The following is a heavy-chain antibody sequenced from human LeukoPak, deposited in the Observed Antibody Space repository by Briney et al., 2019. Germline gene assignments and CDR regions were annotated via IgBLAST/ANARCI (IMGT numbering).Heavy chain of an antibody. CDR1: GFSFNDAW. Sequence: PGGSLRLSCAVSGFSFNDAWMTWVRQAPGKGLEWVALIWYDGSNKYYADSVKGRFTISRDNSKNTLYLQMNSLRAEDTAVYYCARGLGHYFYYMDVWGKGTTVTVSS. J-gene: IGHJ6*03. D-gene: IGHD3/OR15-3a*01. V-gene: IGHV3-33*08. CDR3: ARGLGHYFYYMDV. CDR2: IWYDGSNK.